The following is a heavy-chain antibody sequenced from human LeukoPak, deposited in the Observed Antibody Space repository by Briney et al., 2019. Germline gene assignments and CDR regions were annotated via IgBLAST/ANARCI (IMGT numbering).Heavy chain of an antibody. J-gene: IGHJ4*02. D-gene: IGHD2-2*01. V-gene: IGHV3-33*01. CDR1: GFTFSSYG. CDR2: IWYDGSNK. CDR3: ARDGCSSTSCYVDY. Sequence: GGSLRLSCAASGFTFSSYGMHWVRQAPGKGLEWVAVIWYDGSNKYCADSVKGRFTISRDNSKNTLYLQMNSLRAEDTAVYYCARDGCSSTSCYVDYWGQGTLVTVSS.